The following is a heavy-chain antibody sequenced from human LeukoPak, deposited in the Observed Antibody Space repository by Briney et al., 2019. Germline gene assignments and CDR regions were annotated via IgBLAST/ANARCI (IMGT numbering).Heavy chain of an antibody. CDR1: GFTFSSYW. CDR2: INSDGSST. J-gene: IGHJ3*02. V-gene: IGHV3-74*01. CDR3: ARDISSGYYDAFDI. Sequence: SGGSLRLSCAASGFTFSSYWMHWVRQAPGKGLVWVSCINSDGSSTSYADSVKGRFTISRDNSKNTLYLQMNSLRAEDTAVYYCARDISSGYYDAFDIWGQGTMVTVSS. D-gene: IGHD3-22*01.